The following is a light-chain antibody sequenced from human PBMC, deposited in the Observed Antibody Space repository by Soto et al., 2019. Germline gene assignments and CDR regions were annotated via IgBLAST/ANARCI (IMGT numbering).Light chain of an antibody. V-gene: IGLV2-14*01. CDR1: SSDVGGHNY. J-gene: IGLJ2*01. Sequence: QSVLTQPASVSGSPGQSITISCTGTSSDVGGHNYVSWYQQHPGKAPKLIIYEVSNRPSGVSNRFSGSKSGNTASLTISGLQAEDEADYYCSSYTSSSTPVVFGGGTKLTVL. CDR2: EVS. CDR3: SSYTSSSTPVV.